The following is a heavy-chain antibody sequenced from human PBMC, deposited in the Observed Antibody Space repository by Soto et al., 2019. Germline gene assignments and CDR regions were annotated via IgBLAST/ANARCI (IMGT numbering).Heavy chain of an antibody. D-gene: IGHD3-10*01. CDR3: AGGGRGEVTALDF. J-gene: IGHJ4*02. CDR2: INPNSGGT. V-gene: IGHV1-2*04. Sequence: ASVKVSCKASGYTFTGYYMHWVRQAPGQGLEWMGWINPNSGGTNYAQKFQGWVTMTRDTSISTAYMELSRLRYDDTAVYYCAGGGRGEVTALDFWGQGPLDPVS. CDR1: GYTFTGYY.